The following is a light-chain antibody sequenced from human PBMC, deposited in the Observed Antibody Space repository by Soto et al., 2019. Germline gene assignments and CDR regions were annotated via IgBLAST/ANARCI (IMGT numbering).Light chain of an antibody. CDR1: LPISNY. CDR2: AAS. J-gene: IGKJ4*01. V-gene: IGKV1-27*01. CDR3: QKYNSAPRT. Sequence: DIQRTKSPSSLSASVGDRVTITCRASLPISNYSAWYQQEPGKIPNLLIYAASTLQAGVPSRFSGSGSGTDFALAIGSRQPEDGAAYYCQKYNSAPRTFGRGTKVE.